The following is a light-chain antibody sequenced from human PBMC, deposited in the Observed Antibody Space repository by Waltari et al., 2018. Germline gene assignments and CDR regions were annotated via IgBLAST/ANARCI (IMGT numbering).Light chain of an antibody. CDR1: SSHIGGND. CDR3: AAWDDSLSRWL. V-gene: IGLV1-47*01. CDR2: RNN. Sequence: QSVLTQPPSASGTPGPRVTLSCSGRSSHIGGNDVCWYQHVPGAAPKLLIYRNNRRPSGVPDRFSGSKSGTSASLAISGLRSEDEADYYCAAWDDSLSRWLLGGGTKLTVL. J-gene: IGLJ3*02.